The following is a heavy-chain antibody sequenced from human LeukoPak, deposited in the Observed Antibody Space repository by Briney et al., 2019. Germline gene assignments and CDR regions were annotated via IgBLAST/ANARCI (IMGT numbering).Heavy chain of an antibody. D-gene: IGHD3-22*01. CDR2: IREEGKDK. CDR3: VKDQSHHDSSGSLYDP. Sequence: GGSLRLPCAASVYRLEDYGMHWVRHATGKGLDWVGYIREEGKDKKYAGSVKGRFSISRDNSENIMYLQMNSLRVEDTAIYYCVKDQSHHDSSGSLYDPWGQGGLVTVSS. CDR1: VYRLEDYG. J-gene: IGHJ5*02. V-gene: IGHV3-30*02.